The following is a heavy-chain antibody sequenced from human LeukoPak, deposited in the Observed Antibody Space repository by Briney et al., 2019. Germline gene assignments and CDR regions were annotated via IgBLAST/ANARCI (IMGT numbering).Heavy chain of an antibody. CDR2: INHSGST. D-gene: IGHD3-3*01. CDR3: ARRFLEWFPKARWFDP. CDR1: GGSFSGYY. Sequence: SETLSLTCAAYGGSFSGYYWSWIRQPPGKGLEWIGEINHSGSTNYNPSLKSRVTISVDTSKNQFSLKLSSVTAADTAVYYCARRFLEWFPKARWFDPWGQGTLVTVSS. V-gene: IGHV4-34*01. J-gene: IGHJ5*02.